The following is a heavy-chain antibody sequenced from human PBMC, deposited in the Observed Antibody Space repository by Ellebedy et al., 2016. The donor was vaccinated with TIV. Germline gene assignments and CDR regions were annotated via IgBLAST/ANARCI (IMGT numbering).Heavy chain of an antibody. CDR2: ISAYNGNT. CDR1: GGTFSSYA. Sequence: AASVKVSCKASGGTFSSYAISWVRQAPGQGLEWMGWISAYNGNTNYAQKLQGRVTMTRDTSTSTVYMELSSLRSEDTAVYYCASGDSSGYYYWGQGTLVTVSS. D-gene: IGHD3-22*01. CDR3: ASGDSSGYYY. J-gene: IGHJ4*02. V-gene: IGHV1-18*01.